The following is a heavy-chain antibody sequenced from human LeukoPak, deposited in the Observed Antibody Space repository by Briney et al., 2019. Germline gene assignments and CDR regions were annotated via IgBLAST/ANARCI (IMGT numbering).Heavy chain of an antibody. V-gene: IGHV4-34*01. D-gene: IGHD4-17*01. CDR3: ARGPLTTMTNVLFDY. Sequence: SDTLSLTCAVSGPGSFIGYYWSWIRQPPGRGLEWIGVVNHNGITNYNPSLKSRLTISLGTSKNQFSLNLTSVTAADSAVYYCARGPLTTMTNVLFDYWDQGSLVTVSS. CDR2: VNHNGIT. J-gene: IGHJ4*02. CDR1: GPGSFIGYY.